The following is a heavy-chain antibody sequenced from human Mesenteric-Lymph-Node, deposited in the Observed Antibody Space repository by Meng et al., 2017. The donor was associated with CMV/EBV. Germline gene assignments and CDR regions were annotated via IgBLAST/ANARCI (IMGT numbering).Heavy chain of an antibody. J-gene: IGHJ4*02. D-gene: IGHD3-16*01. Sequence: GESLKISCLASGFSLSDYGMHWVRQAPGKGLQWVGFTRYDGHNKFYAESVKGRFTISRDNAKNTLYLQMNSLRAEDTAVYYCTRGEDFDSWGQGTLVTVSS. CDR1: GFSLSDYG. V-gene: IGHV3-30*02. CDR3: TRGEDFDS. CDR2: TRYDGHNK.